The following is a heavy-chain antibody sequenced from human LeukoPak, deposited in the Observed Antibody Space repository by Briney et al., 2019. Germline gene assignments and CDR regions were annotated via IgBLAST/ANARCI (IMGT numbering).Heavy chain of an antibody. V-gene: IGHV3-23*01. CDR2: ISNNGGYT. D-gene: IGHD1-26*01. CDR3: AKALLRGSYYYFDY. J-gene: IGHJ4*02. CDR1: GFTFSSYA. Sequence: GGSLRLSCAASGFTFSSYAMSWVRQAPGKGLEWVSAISNNGGYTYYADSVQGRFTISRDNVKNSLYLQMNSLRAEDTAVYYCAKALLRGSYYYFDYWGQGTLVTVSS.